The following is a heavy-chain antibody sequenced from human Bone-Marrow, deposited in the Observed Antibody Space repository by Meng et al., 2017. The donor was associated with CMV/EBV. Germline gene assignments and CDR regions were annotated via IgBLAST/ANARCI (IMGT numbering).Heavy chain of an antibody. CDR3: ARRQYQLVGLAAFDI. V-gene: IGHV1-2*02. D-gene: IGHD2-2*01. Sequence: ASVKVSCKASGYTFTSYYMHWVRQAPGQGLEWMGWINPNSGGTNYAQKFQGRVTMTRDTSISTAYMELSRLRSDDTAVYYCARRQYQLVGLAAFDIWGQGTMVTVSS. CDR2: INPNSGGT. CDR1: GYTFTSYY. J-gene: IGHJ3*02.